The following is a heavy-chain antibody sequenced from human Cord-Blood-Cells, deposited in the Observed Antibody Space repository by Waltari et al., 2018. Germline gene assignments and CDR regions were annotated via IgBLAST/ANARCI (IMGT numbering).Heavy chain of an antibody. D-gene: IGHD6-13*01. CDR3: AKDMAAAGTFAFDI. V-gene: IGHV3-9*01. CDR1: GFTFDDYA. CDR2: ISWNSGSI. J-gene: IGHJ3*02. Sequence: EVQLVESGGGLVQPGRSLRLSCAASGFTFDDYAMHWVRQAPGKGREWVSGISWNSGSIGYADSVKGRFTISRDNAKNSLYLQMNSLRAEDTALYYCAKDMAAAGTFAFDIWGQGTMVTVSS.